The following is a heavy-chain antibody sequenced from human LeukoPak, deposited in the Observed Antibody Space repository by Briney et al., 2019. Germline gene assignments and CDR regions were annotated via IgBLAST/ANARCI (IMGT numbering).Heavy chain of an antibody. D-gene: IGHD3-3*02. J-gene: IGHJ5*02. CDR3: ARVVSISTFDP. CDR2: IIPIFGTA. CDR1: GGTFSSYA. Sequence: GASVKVSCKASGGTFSSYAISWVRQAPGQGLEWMGGIIPIFGTANYAQKLQGRVTMTTDTSTSTAYMELRSLRSDDTAVYYCARVVSISTFDPWGQGTLVTVSS. V-gene: IGHV1-69*05.